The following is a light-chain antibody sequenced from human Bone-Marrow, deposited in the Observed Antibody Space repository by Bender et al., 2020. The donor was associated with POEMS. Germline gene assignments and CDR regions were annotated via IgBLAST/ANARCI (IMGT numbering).Light chain of an antibody. CDR3: QVWDNSSDQWV. V-gene: IGLV3-21*02. J-gene: IGLJ3*02. Sequence: SYVLTQPPSVSVAPGQTARITCGGNNIGTKTVHWYQQKPGQAPVLVVYDDSDRPSGIPERFSGSNSGNTATLTISRVEAGDEADFYCQVWDNSSDQWVFGGGTKLTVL. CDR2: DDS. CDR1: NIGTKT.